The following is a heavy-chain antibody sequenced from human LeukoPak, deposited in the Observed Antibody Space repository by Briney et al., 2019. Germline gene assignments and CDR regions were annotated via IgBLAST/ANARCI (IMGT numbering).Heavy chain of an antibody. Sequence: GGSLRLSCAASGFTFSSYGMHWVRQAPVKGLEWVAVIWYDGSNKYYADSVKGRFTISRDNSKNTLYLQMNSLRAEDTAVYYCTRGQSGSHPPDPFDIWGQGTMVTVSS. CDR3: TRGQSGSHPPDPFDI. CDR2: IWYDGSNK. CDR1: GFTFSSYG. J-gene: IGHJ3*02. D-gene: IGHD1-26*01. V-gene: IGHV3-33*01.